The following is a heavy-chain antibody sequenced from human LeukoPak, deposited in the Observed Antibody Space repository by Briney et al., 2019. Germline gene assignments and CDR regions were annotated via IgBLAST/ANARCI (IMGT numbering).Heavy chain of an antibody. CDR1: GFTFSSFG. CDR3: TSSGSYRDFDY. CDR2: IPYDGSAE. V-gene: IGHV3-30*02. D-gene: IGHD3-10*01. J-gene: IGHJ4*02. Sequence: PGGSLRLSCAASGFTFSSFGMHWVRQAPRKGVEWVTFIPYDGSAEYYADSVKGRFTISRDNSKNTLYLQMNSLRAEDTAIYYCTSSGSYRDFDYWGQGTLVTVSS.